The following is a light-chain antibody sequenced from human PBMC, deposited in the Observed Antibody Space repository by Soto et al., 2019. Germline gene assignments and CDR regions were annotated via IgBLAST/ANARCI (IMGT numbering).Light chain of an antibody. V-gene: IGKV1-39*01. J-gene: IGKJ1*01. Sequence: IQMTQSPSSLSASVGDRVTITCRASQSISAHLNWYQQKPGKAPKVLIYAATNLESGVPSRFSGSGSGTEFTLTISSLQPEDFATYYCQQGYTTPGTFGQGTKVE. CDR2: AAT. CDR1: QSISAH. CDR3: QQGYTTPGT.